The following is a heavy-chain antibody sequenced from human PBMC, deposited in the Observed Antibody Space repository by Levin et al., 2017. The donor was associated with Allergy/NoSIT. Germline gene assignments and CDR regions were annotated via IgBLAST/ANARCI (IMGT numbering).Heavy chain of an antibody. Sequence: PGGSLRLSCAASGFNFRSFGIHWVRQAPGKGLEWVAIIYYDGSEKYYSDSVKGRFSVSRDNSRNTAFLQMNSLRDDDTAVYYCARGRERAAGKFDPWGQGTVVTVSS. V-gene: IGHV3-33*01. J-gene: IGHJ5*02. D-gene: IGHD6-13*01. CDR2: IYYDGSEK. CDR3: ARGRERAAGKFDP. CDR1: GFNFRSFG.